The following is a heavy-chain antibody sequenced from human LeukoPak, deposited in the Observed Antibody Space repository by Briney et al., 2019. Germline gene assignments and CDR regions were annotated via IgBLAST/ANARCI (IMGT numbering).Heavy chain of an antibody. CDR1: GFIFSHYA. CDR2: ISFDGSNK. D-gene: IGHD2-2*01. V-gene: IGHV3-30-3*01. J-gene: IGHJ5*02. CDR3: ARDRSRYCSSTSCSGLDP. Sequence: GGSLRLSCAASGFIFSHYAMHWVRQAPGKGQEWVALISFDGSNKYYADSVKGRFTISRDNSKNTMYLQMNSLRSEDTALYYCARDRSRYCSSTSCSGLDPWGQGALVTVSS.